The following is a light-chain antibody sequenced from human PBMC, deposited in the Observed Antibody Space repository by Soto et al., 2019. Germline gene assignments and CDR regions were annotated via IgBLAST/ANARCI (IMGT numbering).Light chain of an antibody. CDR1: SSNIGSLS. CDR3: AAWNGTLNGLYV. V-gene: IGLV1-44*01. J-gene: IGLJ1*01. Sequence: QSVLTQPPSASGTPGQRVTISCSGSSSNIGSLSVDSYQHLPGTAPKLLIYSDYQRPSGVPERFSGSKSGTSASLAISGLQSEDDADYYCAAWNGTLNGLYVFGTGAKVTVL. CDR2: SDY.